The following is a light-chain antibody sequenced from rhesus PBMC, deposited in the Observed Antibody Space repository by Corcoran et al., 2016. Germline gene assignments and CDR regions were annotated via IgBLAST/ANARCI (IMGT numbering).Light chain of an antibody. V-gene: IGKV1-25*01. CDR1: QGITND. Sequence: DIQMTQSPSSLSASVGDRVTITCRASQGITNDLAWYQQKPGENPKLLIYEASSLQSGIPSRFSGSGYGTDFTITISSLQSEDFATYYCQHYYNTPWTFGQGTKVEIK. CDR2: EAS. CDR3: QHYYNTPWT. J-gene: IGKJ1*01.